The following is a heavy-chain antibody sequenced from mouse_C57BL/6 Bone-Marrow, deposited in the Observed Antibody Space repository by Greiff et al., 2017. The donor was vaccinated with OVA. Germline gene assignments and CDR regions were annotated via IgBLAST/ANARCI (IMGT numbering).Heavy chain of an antibody. J-gene: IGHJ1*03. CDR2: IDPEDGDT. V-gene: IGHV14-1*01. CDR3: TIRIYYYGSSPWYFDV. D-gene: IGHD1-1*01. Sequence: VQLQQSGAELVRPGASVKLSCTASGFNIKDYYMHWVKQRPEQGLEWIGRIDPEDGDTEYAPKFQGKATMTADTSSNTAYLQLSSLTSEDTAVYYCTIRIYYYGSSPWYFDVWGTGTTVTVSS. CDR1: GFNIKDYY.